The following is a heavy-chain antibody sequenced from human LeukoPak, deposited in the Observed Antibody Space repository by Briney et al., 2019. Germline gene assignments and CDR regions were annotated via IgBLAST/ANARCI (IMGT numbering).Heavy chain of an antibody. CDR1: GYTSTSYG. CDR2: ISGYNGNT. D-gene: IGHD6-13*01. CDR3: ARVAEQLVDY. J-gene: IGHJ4*02. Sequence: ASVKVSCKASGYTSTSYGISWVRQAPGQGLEWMGWISGYNGNTNYAQNLQGRVTMTTDTSTSTAYMELRSLRSDDTAVYYCARVAEQLVDYWGQGTLVTVSS. V-gene: IGHV1-18*01.